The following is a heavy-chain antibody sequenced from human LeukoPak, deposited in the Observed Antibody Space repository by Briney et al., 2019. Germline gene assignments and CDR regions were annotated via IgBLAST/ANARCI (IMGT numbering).Heavy chain of an antibody. J-gene: IGHJ4*02. CDR2: ISYDGSNK. Sequence: PGGSLRLSCAASGLTFSSYAMHWVRQAPGKGLEWVAVISYDGSNKYYADSVKGRFTISRDNSKNTLYLQMNSLRAEDTAVYYCARGQWLPPSPPRYFDYWGQGTLVTVSS. CDR3: ARGQWLPPSPPRYFDY. D-gene: IGHD6-19*01. CDR1: GLTFSSYA. V-gene: IGHV3-30-3*01.